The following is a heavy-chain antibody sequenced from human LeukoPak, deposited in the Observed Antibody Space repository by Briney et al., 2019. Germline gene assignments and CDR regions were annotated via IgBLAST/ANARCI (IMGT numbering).Heavy chain of an antibody. CDR2: ILGSAGIT. CDR3: ARGATSPDY. J-gene: IGHJ4*02. Sequence: GGSLRLSCAASGFTFSSYAMSWVRQAPGKGLEWVSGILGSAGITYYADSVKGRFAISRDNSKNALYLQMNSLTAEDTAVYYCARGATSPDYWGQGTLVTVSS. D-gene: IGHD2-2*01. CDR1: GFTFSSYA. V-gene: IGHV3-23*01.